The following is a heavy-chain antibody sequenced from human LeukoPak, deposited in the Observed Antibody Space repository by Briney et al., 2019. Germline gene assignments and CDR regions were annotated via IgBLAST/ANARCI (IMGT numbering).Heavy chain of an antibody. CDR1: GGSISSGTYF. V-gene: IGHV4-61*02. D-gene: IGHD3-3*01. CDR2: IYTSGST. J-gene: IGHJ5*02. Sequence: YPSETLSLTCTVSGGSISSGTYFRSWIRQPAGRGLEWIGRIYTSGSTNYNPSLKSRVTMSVDTSENQFTLNLRSVTAADTAVYYCARADARSRSWFDPWGQGTLVAASS. CDR3: ARADARSRSWFDP.